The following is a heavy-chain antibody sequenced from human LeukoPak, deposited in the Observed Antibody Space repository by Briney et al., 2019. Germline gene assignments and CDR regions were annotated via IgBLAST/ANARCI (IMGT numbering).Heavy chain of an antibody. CDR3: TRDPRYDFWSGYYLGSRGYYYYMDV. CDR1: GFTFGDYA. D-gene: IGHD3-3*01. Sequence: GGSLRLSYTASGFTFGDYAMSWVRQAPGKGLEWVGFIRSKAYGGTTEYAASVKGRFTISRDDSKSIAYLQMNSLKTEDTAVYYCTRDPRYDFWSGYYLGSRGYYYYMDVWGKGTTVTVSS. V-gene: IGHV3-49*04. J-gene: IGHJ6*03. CDR2: IRSKAYGGTT.